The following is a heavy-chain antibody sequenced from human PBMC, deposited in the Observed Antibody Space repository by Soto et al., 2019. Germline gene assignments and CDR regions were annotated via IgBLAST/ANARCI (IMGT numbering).Heavy chain of an antibody. Sequence: QVQLVESGGGVVQPGGSLRLSCQASGFNFDTYGMHWVRQAPGKGLERVAVITYDGSFQYYADSVKGRFTISRDNSKNTLSLHLNTLKPEDTAVYHCAKDRVGGTFYTPLAFWGQGTLVTVSS. J-gene: IGHJ4*02. CDR3: AKDRVGGTFYTPLAF. CDR2: ITYDGSFQ. V-gene: IGHV3-30*18. D-gene: IGHD1-7*01. CDR1: GFNFDTYG.